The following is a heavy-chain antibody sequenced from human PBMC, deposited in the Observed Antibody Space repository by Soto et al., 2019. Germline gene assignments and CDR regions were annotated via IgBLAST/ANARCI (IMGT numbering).Heavy chain of an antibody. J-gene: IGHJ4*02. CDR2: INGRSNYK. CDR3: VREDGVVGSTSAFDN. CDR1: GFTFSTYT. Sequence: EVQLVESGGGLVQPGGSLRLSCAASGFTFSTYTMNWVRQAPGKGLEWVSSINGRSNYKYYADSVKGRFAISRDNAKNSLYLQMSSLRAEDTAVYYCVREDGVVGSTSAFDNWGQGALVTVSS. D-gene: IGHD1-26*01. V-gene: IGHV3-21*02.